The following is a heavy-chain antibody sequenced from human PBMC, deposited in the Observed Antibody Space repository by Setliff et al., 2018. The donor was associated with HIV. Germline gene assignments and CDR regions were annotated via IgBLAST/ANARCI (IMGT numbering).Heavy chain of an antibody. D-gene: IGHD2-21*02. J-gene: IGHJ2*01. V-gene: IGHV1-69*13. Sequence: SVKVSCKASGGSFSRSAISWVRQAPGQGLEWMRGIIPMFDTANYAERFHGRVTMTADESTSTVYMELSRLRPEDTAVYYCARDLGGDDSRYWYFDVWGRGTLVTVSS. CDR3: ARDLGGDDSRYWYFDV. CDR1: GGSFSRSA. CDR2: IIPMFDTA.